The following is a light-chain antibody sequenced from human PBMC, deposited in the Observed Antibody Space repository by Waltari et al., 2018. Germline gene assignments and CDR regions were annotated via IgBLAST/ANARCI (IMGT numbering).Light chain of an antibody. CDR1: TGAVTSGHS. CDR3: LLSFSGVHAV. Sequence: QAVVTQEPSLTVSPGGTATLPCGSSTGAVTSGHSPYWFQQRPGQAPTTLIYDSNNKPTWTPARFSASLLGGKAALTLSGAQPEDEADYYCLLSFSGVHAVFGGGTHLTVL. CDR2: DSN. V-gene: IGLV7-46*01. J-gene: IGLJ7*01.